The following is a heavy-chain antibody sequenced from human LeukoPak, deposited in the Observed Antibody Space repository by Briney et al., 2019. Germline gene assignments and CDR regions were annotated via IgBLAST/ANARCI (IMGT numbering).Heavy chain of an antibody. J-gene: IGHJ6*04. D-gene: IGHD2-2*01. V-gene: IGHV1-69*06. CDR2: IIPIFGTA. CDR1: GGTFSSYA. CDR3: ARERKARYCSSTSCYGHYYGMDV. Sequence: SVQVSCKASGGTFSSYAISWVRQPPGQGLVWMGGIIPIFGTANYEQKFQGRVTITADKSTSTAYMELSSLRSEDTAVYYCARERKARYCSSTSCYGHYYGMDVWGKGTTVTVSS.